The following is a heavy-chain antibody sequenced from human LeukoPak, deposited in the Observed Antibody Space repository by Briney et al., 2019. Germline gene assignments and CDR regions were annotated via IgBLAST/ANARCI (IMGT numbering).Heavy chain of an antibody. CDR3: TRGLWSLDP. CDR1: GFTFGVFA. D-gene: IGHD3-16*01. J-gene: IGHJ5*02. Sequence: GGSLRLSCTASGFTFGVFAMNWVRQAPGKGLEWVGFIRSKAYGGTTEYAASVKVRFTISRDDSKSIAYLQMNSLKTEDTAVYYCTRGLWSLDPWGQGTLVTVSS. V-gene: IGHV3-49*04. CDR2: IRSKAYGGTT.